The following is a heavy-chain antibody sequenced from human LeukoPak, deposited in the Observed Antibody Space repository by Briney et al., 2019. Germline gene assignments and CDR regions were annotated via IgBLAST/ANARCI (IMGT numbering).Heavy chain of an antibody. D-gene: IGHD3-22*01. Sequence: PGGSLRLSCAASGFTVISNYMSWVRQPPGKGLEWVSVIYSGGTTYYADSVKGRFTISRDNSKNTLYLQTNSLRADDAAVYYCATNYYDSSGYYRFLNYWGQGTLVTVSS. V-gene: IGHV3-66*01. CDR2: IYSGGTT. CDR1: GFTVISNY. CDR3: ATNYYDSSGYYRFLNY. J-gene: IGHJ4*02.